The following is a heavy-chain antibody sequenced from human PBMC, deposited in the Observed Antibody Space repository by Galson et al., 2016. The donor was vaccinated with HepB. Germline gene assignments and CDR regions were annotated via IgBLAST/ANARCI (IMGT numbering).Heavy chain of an antibody. CDR2: ITSSGSYI. CDR1: GFTFSTYS. J-gene: IGHJ4*02. D-gene: IGHD3-9*01. Sequence: SLRLSCAASGFTFSTYSMNWVRQAPGKGLEWVSSITSSGSYIYYADSVKGRSTISRDNAKNSLYLQMNSLRAEDTAVYYCASRPGALSDYYIYWGQGTLVTVSS. V-gene: IGHV3-21*01. CDR3: ASRPGALSDYYIY.